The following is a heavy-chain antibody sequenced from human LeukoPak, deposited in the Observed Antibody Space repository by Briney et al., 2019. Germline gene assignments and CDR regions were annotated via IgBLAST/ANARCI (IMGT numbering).Heavy chain of an antibody. CDR1: GGTFSDYA. CDR2: IVPIFVKP. J-gene: IGHJ3*02. D-gene: IGHD4-11*01. Sequence: ASVKVSCKASGGTFSDYAINWVRQAPGQGPKWLGGIVPIFVKPHYAQKFQGRVSITADESTSTAYMELSSLTSADTAVYFCARDRTVTNYDAFDTWGQGTMVTVSS. V-gene: IGHV1-69*13. CDR3: ARDRTVTNYDAFDT.